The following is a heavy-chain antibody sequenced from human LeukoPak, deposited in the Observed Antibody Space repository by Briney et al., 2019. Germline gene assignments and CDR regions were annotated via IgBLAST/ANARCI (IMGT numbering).Heavy chain of an antibody. CDR1: GFTFSSYE. Sequence: PGGSLRLSCAASGFTFSSYEMNWVRQAPGRGLEWISYISASGTITHYADSVEGRFTISRDNAKNSLYLQMNSLRAEDTAVYYCARGVISYYDSSGYLEAGGRTFDYWGQGTLVTVSS. V-gene: IGHV3-48*03. J-gene: IGHJ4*02. CDR2: ISASGTIT. CDR3: ARGVISYYDSSGYLEAGGRTFDY. D-gene: IGHD3-22*01.